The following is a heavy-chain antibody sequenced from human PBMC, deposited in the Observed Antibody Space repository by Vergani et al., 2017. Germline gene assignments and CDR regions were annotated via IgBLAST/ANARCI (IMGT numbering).Heavy chain of an antibody. Sequence: QVQLVQSGAEVKKPGASVQVSCQASGYTFTSYYIHWVRQAPGQGLEWMGIINPSGGSTNYAQKFQGRVTMTRDTSTSTVFMELSSLRSEDTAVYYCARGCGSXSCYKRGEDWFDPWGQGTLVTVSS. CDR2: INPSGGST. CDR1: GYTFTSYY. J-gene: IGHJ5*02. V-gene: IGHV1-46*01. CDR3: ARGCGSXSCYKRGEDWFDP. D-gene: IGHD2-2*02.